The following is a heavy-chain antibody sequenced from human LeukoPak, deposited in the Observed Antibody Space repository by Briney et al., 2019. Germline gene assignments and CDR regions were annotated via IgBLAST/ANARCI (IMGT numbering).Heavy chain of an antibody. CDR2: ISAYNGNT. CDR3: ARVRDYYDSSGYHPGDGDAFDI. D-gene: IGHD3-22*01. Sequence: ASVKVSCKASGYTFTSYGISWVRQAPGQGLEWMGWISAYNGNTNYAQKLQGRVTMTTDTSTSTAYMELRSLRSDDTAVYYCARVRDYYDSSGYHPGDGDAFDIWGQGTMVTVSS. CDR1: GYTFTSYG. J-gene: IGHJ3*02. V-gene: IGHV1-18*01.